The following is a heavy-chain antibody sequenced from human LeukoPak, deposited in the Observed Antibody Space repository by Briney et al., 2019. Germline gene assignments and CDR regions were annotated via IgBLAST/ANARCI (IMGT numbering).Heavy chain of an antibody. J-gene: IGHJ4*02. CDR1: GGTFSSYA. CDR3: ASRVVIDRYFDY. Sequence: SVTVSCKASGGTFSSYAISWVRQAPGQGLEWMGGIIPIFGTANYAQKFQGRVTITADESTSTAYMELSSLRSEDTAVYYCASRVVIDRYFDYWGRGTLVTVSS. V-gene: IGHV1-69*13. D-gene: IGHD3-3*01. CDR2: IIPIFGTA.